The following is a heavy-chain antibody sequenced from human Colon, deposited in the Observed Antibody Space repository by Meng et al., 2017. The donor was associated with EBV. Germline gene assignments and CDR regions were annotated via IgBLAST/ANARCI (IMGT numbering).Heavy chain of an antibody. J-gene: IGHJ4*02. CDR2: TSHSGST. Sequence: QVQVQESGPGRVEPSXXLSLTCTVSGGSMSSGDYFWSWIRQPPGKGLEWIGETSHSGSTDYSPSLKNRVTISLDKSKNQLSLKLNSVTAADTAVYYCASSDYYRSDYWGQGTLVTVSS. V-gene: IGHV4-30-4*01. CDR1: GGSMSSGDYF. D-gene: IGHD3-22*01. CDR3: ASSDYYRSDY.